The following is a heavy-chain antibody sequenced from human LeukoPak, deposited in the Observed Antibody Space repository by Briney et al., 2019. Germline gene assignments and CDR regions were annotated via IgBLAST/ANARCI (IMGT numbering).Heavy chain of an antibody. D-gene: IGHD2-2*01. CDR1: GFTFSSYA. CDR3: ATEKDCSSTRCAILDY. J-gene: IGHJ4*02. Sequence: GGSLRLSCAASGFTFSSYAMSWVRQAPGKGLEWVSTISGSGDSTNYADSVKGRFTISRDNSKHTLYLQMNNLRPEDTAVYYCATEKDCSSTRCAILDYWGQGTLVTVSS. CDR2: ISGSGDST. V-gene: IGHV3-23*01.